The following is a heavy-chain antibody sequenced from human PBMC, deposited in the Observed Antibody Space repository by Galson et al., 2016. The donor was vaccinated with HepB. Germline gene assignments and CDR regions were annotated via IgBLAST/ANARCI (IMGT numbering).Heavy chain of an antibody. CDR2: ISRSGDST. CDR1: GFPFSNYG. D-gene: IGHD1-26*01. V-gene: IGHV3-23*01. J-gene: IGHJ6*04. CDR3: VQGSTAPAV. Sequence: LRLSCAASGFPFSNYGMTWVRQAPGKGLEVVSSISRSGDSTDYADSVKGRFTISRDNSKNTLSLQMNSLTADDTAIYYCVQGSTAPAVWGKGPTVTVSS.